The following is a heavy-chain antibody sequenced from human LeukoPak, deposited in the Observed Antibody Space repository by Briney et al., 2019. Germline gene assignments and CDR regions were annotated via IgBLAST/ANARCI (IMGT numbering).Heavy chain of an antibody. CDR2: IYTSGTT. V-gene: IGHV4-4*07. J-gene: IGHJ4*02. Sequence: SETLSLTCTVSGGSMSSYYWNWIRQSAGKGLEWIGHIYTSGTTNYNPSLKSRVTMSGDTSKNQFFLKLSSVTAADTAVYYCARGHNSGWRNFDYWGQGTLVTVSS. D-gene: IGHD6-19*01. CDR3: ARGHNSGWRNFDY. CDR1: GGSMSSYY.